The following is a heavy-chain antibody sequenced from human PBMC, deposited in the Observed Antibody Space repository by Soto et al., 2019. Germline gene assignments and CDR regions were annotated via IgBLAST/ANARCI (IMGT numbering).Heavy chain of an antibody. V-gene: IGHV4-4*02. CDR1: GGSISSSYW. Sequence: QVQLQESGPGLVKPSGTLSLTCAVSGGSISSSYWWSWVRQPPGKGREWIGEIYHSGSTNYNTSLXXRXXISLDKSKNQFSLKVTSVTAADTAVYSCARVSGSYYYGMDVWGQGTTVTVSS. CDR2: IYHSGST. J-gene: IGHJ6*02. CDR3: ARVSGSYYYGMDV.